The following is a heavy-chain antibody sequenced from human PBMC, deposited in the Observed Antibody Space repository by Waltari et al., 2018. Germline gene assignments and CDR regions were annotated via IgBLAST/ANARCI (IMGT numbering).Heavy chain of an antibody. CDR1: GFTFSSYS. D-gene: IGHD2-2*01. CDR3: ARRGVVVPAAMPAYYYGMDV. V-gene: IGHV3-21*01. CDR2: ISSSSSYI. J-gene: IGHJ6*02. Sequence: EVQLVESGGGLVKPGGSLRLSCAASGFTFSSYSMNWVRQAPGKGLEWVSSISSSSSYIYYADSVKGRFTISRYNAKNSLYLQMNSLRAEDTAVYYCARRGVVVPAAMPAYYYGMDVWGQGTTVTVSS.